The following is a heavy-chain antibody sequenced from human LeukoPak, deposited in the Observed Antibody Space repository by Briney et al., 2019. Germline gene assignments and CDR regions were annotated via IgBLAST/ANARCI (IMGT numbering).Heavy chain of an antibody. V-gene: IGHV5-51*01. CDR2: IYPGDSDT. CDR1: GYSFTSYW. J-gene: IGHJ4*02. D-gene: IGHD1-20*01. Sequence: GESPKISCKGSGYSFTSYWIGWVRQMPGKGLEWMGIIYPGDSDTRDSPSFQGQVTISADKAISTAYLQWSSLKASDTAMYYCARGPAYNWNYYDYWGQGTLVTVSS. CDR3: ARGPAYNWNYYDY.